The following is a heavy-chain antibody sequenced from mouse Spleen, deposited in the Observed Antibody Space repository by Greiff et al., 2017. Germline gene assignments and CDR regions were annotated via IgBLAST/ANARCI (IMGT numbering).Heavy chain of an antibody. V-gene: IGHV1-81*01. CDR3: ARENDYDDWFAY. D-gene: IGHD2-4*01. J-gene: IGHJ3*01. Sequence: ESGAELARPGASVKLSCKASGYTFTSYGISWVKQRTGQGLEWIGEIYPRSGNTYYNEKFKGKATLTADKSSSTAYMELRSLTSEDSAVYFCARENDYDDWFAYWGQGTLVTVSA. CDR1: GYTFTSYG. CDR2: IYPRSGNT.